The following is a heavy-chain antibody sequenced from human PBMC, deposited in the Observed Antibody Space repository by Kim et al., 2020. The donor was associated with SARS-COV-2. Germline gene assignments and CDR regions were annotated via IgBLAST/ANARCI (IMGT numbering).Heavy chain of an antibody. CDR3: TTDLRYLTRYYFDY. J-gene: IGHJ4*02. CDR1: GFTFSNAW. CDR2: IKSKTDGGTT. Sequence: GGSLRLSCAASGFTFSNAWMSWVRQAPGKGLEWVGRIKSKTDGGTTDYAAPVKGRFTISRDDSKNTLYLQMNSLKTEDTAVYYCTTDLRYLTRYYFDYWGQGTLVTVSS. V-gene: IGHV3-15*01. D-gene: IGHD3-9*01.